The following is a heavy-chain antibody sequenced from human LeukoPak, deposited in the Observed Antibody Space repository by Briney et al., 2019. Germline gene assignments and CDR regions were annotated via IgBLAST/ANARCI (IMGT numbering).Heavy chain of an antibody. D-gene: IGHD6-6*01. CDR2: INWNGGST. CDR1: GFTSDDYG. V-gene: IGHV3-20*04. Sequence: PGGSLRLSCAASGFTSDDYGMSWVRQAPGKGLEWVSGINWNGGSTGYADSVKGRFTISRDNAKNSLYLQMNSLRAEDTALYYCANSHKNAPGVYWGQGTLVTVPS. J-gene: IGHJ4*02. CDR3: ANSHKNAPGVY.